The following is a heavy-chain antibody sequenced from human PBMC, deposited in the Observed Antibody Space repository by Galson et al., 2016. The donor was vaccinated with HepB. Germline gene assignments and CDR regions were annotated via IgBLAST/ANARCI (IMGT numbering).Heavy chain of an antibody. J-gene: IGHJ6*04. CDR1: GFTFSNYG. CDR3: VQGSPAPAV. Sequence: SLRLSCAASGFTFSNYGMTWVRQAPGKGLGVVSSISRSGDSTDYAASVKGRFTISRDNSKNTLSLQMNILTADDTAIYYCVQGSPAPAVWGKGTTVTVSS. V-gene: IGHV3-23*01. D-gene: IGHD1-26*01. CDR2: ISRSGDST.